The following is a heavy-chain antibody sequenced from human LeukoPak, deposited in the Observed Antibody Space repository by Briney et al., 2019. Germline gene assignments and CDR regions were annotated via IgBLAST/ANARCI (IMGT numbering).Heavy chain of an antibody. CDR2: INHSGST. J-gene: IGHJ4*02. V-gene: IGHV4-34*01. Sequence: SEILSLACAVYGGSFSGYYWSWIRQPPGKGLEWIGEINHSGSTNYNPSLKSRVTISVDTSKNQFSLKLSSVTAADTAVYYCARGKPSYCSSTSCFFPDYWGQGTLVTVSS. CDR1: GGSFSGYY. D-gene: IGHD2-2*01. CDR3: ARGKPSYCSSTSCFFPDY.